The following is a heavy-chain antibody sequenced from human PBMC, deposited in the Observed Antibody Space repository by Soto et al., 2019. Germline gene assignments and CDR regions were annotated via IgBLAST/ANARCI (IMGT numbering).Heavy chain of an antibody. CDR1: GFILSNYD. CDR2: ISSAGTT. J-gene: IGHJ4*02. CDR3: ARNLGGGADC. Sequence: EVQLLESGGDLVQPGGSLRLSCAASGFILSNYDMSWVRQAPGKGLEWVSGISSAGTTYYADSVKGRFTISRDNSENTLYLQMNSLGAGDTAAYYCARNLGGGADCWGQGTLVTASS. V-gene: IGHV3-23*01. D-gene: IGHD3-10*01.